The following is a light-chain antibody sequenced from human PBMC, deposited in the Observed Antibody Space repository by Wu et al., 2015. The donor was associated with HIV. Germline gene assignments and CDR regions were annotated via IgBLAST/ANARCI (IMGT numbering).Light chain of an antibody. CDR2: DAS. J-gene: IGKJ5*01. CDR3: QQRSNWLPIT. CDR1: QSVNTF. Sequence: EIVLTQSPATLSLSPGERATLSCRASQSVNTFLAWYQQRPGQAPRLLIYDASNRATGIPARFSGSGSGTDFTLTISSLEPEDFAVYYCQQRSNWLPITFGQGTRLDIK. V-gene: IGKV3-11*01.